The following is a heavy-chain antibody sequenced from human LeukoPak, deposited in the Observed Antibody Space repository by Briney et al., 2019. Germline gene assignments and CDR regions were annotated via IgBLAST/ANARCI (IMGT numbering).Heavy chain of an antibody. CDR2: INHSGST. J-gene: IGHJ4*02. CDR1: SGSFSGYY. CDR3: ARSGANLRVFDY. Sequence: PSETLSLTCAAYSGSFSGYYWSWIRQPPGKGLEWIGEINHSGSTNYNPSLKSRVTISVDTSKNQFSLKLSSVTAADTAVYYCARSGANLRVFDYWGQGTLVTVSS. D-gene: IGHD1-26*01. V-gene: IGHV4-34*01.